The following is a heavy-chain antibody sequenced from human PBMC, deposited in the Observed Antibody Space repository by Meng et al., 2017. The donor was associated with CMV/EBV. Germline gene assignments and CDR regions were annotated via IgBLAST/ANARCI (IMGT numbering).Heavy chain of an antibody. Sequence: VQSGEQGQNPGSSVKVSCKASGQSSTGYYMHWVRQAPGQGLEWMGWINPNSGGTNYAQKFQGMVTMTRDTSISTAYMELSRLRSDDTAVYYCATYIGNYINWYFDLWGRGTLVTVSS. V-gene: IGHV1-2*02. D-gene: IGHD1-7*01. J-gene: IGHJ2*01. CDR1: GQSSTGYY. CDR3: ATYIGNYINWYFDL. CDR2: INPNSGGT.